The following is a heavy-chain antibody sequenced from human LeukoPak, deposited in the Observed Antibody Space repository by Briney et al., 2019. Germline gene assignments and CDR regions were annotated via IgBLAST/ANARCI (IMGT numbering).Heavy chain of an antibody. D-gene: IGHD6-13*01. CDR3: AREQQLVLEN. CDR1: GGSISSYY. Sequence: PSETLSLTCTVSGGSISSYYWSWIRQPPGKGLEWIGYIYYSGSTNSNPSLKSRVTISVDTSKNQFSLKLSSVTAADTAVYYCAREQQLVLENWGQGTLVTVSS. CDR2: IYYSGST. J-gene: IGHJ4*02. V-gene: IGHV4-59*01.